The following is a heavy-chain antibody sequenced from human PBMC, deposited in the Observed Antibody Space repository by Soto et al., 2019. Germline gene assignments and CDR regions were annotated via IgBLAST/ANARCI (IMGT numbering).Heavy chain of an antibody. J-gene: IGHJ4*02. CDR3: ARGSFGAYYVDY. Sequence: EVQVVESGGASVQPGGSLRLSCAASGFTFTSYWMHWVRQAPGKGLLWMSRIKGDETTSSYADPVKGRFTISRDNAKNTVYLQRNSLRAEDTAVYYCARGSFGAYYVDYWGQGTLVTVSS. V-gene: IGHV3-74*01. D-gene: IGHD2-15*01. CDR1: GFTFTSYW. CDR2: IKGDETTS.